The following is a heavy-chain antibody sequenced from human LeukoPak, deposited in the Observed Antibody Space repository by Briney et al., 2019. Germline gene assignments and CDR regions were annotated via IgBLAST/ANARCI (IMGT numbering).Heavy chain of an antibody. V-gene: IGHV4-59*08. CDR3: ARQAGSYAFYYYDY. D-gene: IGHD2-2*01. J-gene: IGHJ4*02. CDR1: GGSISSYY. Sequence: SETLSLTCTVSGGSISSYYWSWIRQPPGKGLEWIGYIYYSGSTNYNPSLKSRVTISVDTTKNQFSLKLTSVTAADTAVYYCARQAGSYAFYYYDYWGQGTLVTVSS. CDR2: IYYSGST.